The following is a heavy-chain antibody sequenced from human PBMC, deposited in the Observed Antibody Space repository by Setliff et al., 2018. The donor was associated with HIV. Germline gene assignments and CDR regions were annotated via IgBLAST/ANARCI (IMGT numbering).Heavy chain of an antibody. V-gene: IGHV3-15*05. D-gene: IGHD3-9*01. CDR3: VGHYYDPLTGYYVWFFDV. Sequence: ETLSLTCAVSGASISSGGWMSWVRQSPRKGLEWLARIKSKSDGGTTSYAAPVKDRFTISRDDSRNTLYLQMNSMKSDDTATYYCVGHYYDPLTGYYVWFFDVWGRGTLVTVSS. CDR1: GASISSGGW. CDR2: IKSKSDGGTT. J-gene: IGHJ2*01.